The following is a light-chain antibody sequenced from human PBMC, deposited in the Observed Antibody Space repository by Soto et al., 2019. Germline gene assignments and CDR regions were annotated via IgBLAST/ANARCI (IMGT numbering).Light chain of an antibody. CDR2: SNN. V-gene: IGLV1-44*01. J-gene: IGLJ3*02. CDR3: AAWDDSLIWV. CDR1: SSNIGSNS. Sequence: QSVLTQPPSASGTPGQRVTISCSGSSSNIGSNSVNWYQQFPGTAPKVLIYSNNQRPSGVPDRFSGSKSGTSASLAISGLQSEDEADYYCAAWDDSLIWVFGGGTKLTVL.